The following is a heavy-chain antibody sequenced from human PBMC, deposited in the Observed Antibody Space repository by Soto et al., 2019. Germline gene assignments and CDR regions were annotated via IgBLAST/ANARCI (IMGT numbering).Heavy chain of an antibody. D-gene: IGHD6-19*01. CDR3: ARGEVAGPLDWFDP. Sequence: PSETLSLTCTVSGGSISSYYWSWIRQPPGKGLEWIGYIYYSGSTNYNPSLKSRVTISVDTSKNQFSLKLSSVTAADTAVYYCARGEVAGPLDWFDPWGQGTLVTVSS. V-gene: IGHV4-59*13. J-gene: IGHJ5*02. CDR1: GGSISSYY. CDR2: IYYSGST.